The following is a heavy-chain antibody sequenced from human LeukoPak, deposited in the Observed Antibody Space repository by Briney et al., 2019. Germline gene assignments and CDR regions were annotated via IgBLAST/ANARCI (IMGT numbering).Heavy chain of an antibody. V-gene: IGHV5-51*01. J-gene: IGHJ5*02. CDR3: ARLLAVAGTGWFDP. CDR1: GYSFTSYW. D-gene: IGHD6-19*01. Sequence: HGESLQISCQGSGYSFTSYWIGWVRQLPGKGLEWMGIIYPGDSDTRYSPSFQGQVTISADKSISTAYLQWGSLKASDTAMYYCARLLAVAGTGWFDPWGQGTLVTVSS. CDR2: IYPGDSDT.